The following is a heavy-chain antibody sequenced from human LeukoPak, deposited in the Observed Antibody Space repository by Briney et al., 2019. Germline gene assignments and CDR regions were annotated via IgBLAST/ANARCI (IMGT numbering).Heavy chain of an antibody. Sequence: PGGSLRLSCAASGFTVSSNYMSWVRQAPGKGLEWVSVIYSGGSTYYADSVKGRFTISRDNSKNTLYLQMNSLRAEDTAVYYCAKDRKVYYDSSDYYWGQGTLVTVSS. CDR3: AKDRKVYYDSSDYY. V-gene: IGHV3-53*01. CDR2: IYSGGST. CDR1: GFTVSSNY. D-gene: IGHD3-22*01. J-gene: IGHJ4*02.